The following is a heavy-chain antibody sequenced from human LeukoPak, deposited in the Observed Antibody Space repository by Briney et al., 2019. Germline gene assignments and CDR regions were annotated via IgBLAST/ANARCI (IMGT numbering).Heavy chain of an antibody. V-gene: IGHV3-9*01. Sequence: PGRSLRLSCAASGFTFDDYAMHWVRQAPGKGLEWVSGISWNSDSIGYADSVKGRFTISRDNAKNSLYLQMNSLRAEDTALYYCAKDWYSSSWYYFDYWGQGTLVTVSS. CDR1: GFTFDDYA. J-gene: IGHJ4*02. CDR2: ISWNSDSI. D-gene: IGHD6-13*01. CDR3: AKDWYSSSWYYFDY.